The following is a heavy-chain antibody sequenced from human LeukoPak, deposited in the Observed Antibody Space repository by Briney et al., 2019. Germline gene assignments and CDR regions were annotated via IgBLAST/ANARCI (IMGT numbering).Heavy chain of an antibody. CDR1: GYAFTSYG. J-gene: IGHJ4*02. D-gene: IGHD3-10*01. CDR2: ISAYNRNT. Sequence: ASVKVSCKASGYAFTSYGVTWVRQAPGQGLEWMGWISAYNRNTNYAQKLQGRVTMTTDTSTSTAYMELRSLRSDDTAVYYCARQVDSTMALPDYWGQGTLVTVSS. CDR3: ARQVDSTMALPDY. V-gene: IGHV1-18*01.